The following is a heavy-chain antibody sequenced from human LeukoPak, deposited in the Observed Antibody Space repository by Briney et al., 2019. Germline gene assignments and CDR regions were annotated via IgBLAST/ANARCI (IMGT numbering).Heavy chain of an antibody. V-gene: IGHV4-61*02. CDR2: IYTSGST. Sequence: SQTLSLTCTVSGGSISSGSYYWSWIRQPAGKGLEWIGRIYTSGSTNYNPSLKSRVTISVDTSKNQFSLKLRSVTAADTAVYYCARGVGYCSSTSCYHYYGMDVWGQGTTVTVSS. CDR1: GGSISSGSYY. J-gene: IGHJ6*02. D-gene: IGHD2-2*03. CDR3: ARGVGYCSSTSCYHYYGMDV.